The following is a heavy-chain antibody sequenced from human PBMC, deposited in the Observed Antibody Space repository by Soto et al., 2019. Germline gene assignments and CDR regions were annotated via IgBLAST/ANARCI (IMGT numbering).Heavy chain of an antibody. CDR3: ATNGSSVVLDS. CDR2: IFAMFGSP. J-gene: IGHJ4*02. Sequence: SVKVSCKASGDTFNIYTFNWVRQAPGQGLEWMGGIFAMFGSPHNAEKFQHRLTITADDPTTTVYMELSDLRSEDTAVYYCATNGSSVVLDSWGQGTLVTVSS. D-gene: IGHD3-10*01. CDR1: GDTFNIYT. V-gene: IGHV1-69*13.